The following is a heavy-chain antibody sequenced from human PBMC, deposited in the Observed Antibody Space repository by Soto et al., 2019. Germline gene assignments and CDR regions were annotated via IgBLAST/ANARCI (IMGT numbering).Heavy chain of an antibody. Sequence: QVQLKDAGPGLVKPSETLSFTCTVSGDSVSGDRTYWGWIRQPPGKGLDWIGYIYYTGYTSYTPSLKSRATISLDTSMNHFSLKLNSVTAADTAVYYCARDGGELAMHFWGQGTLVIVSS. CDR2: IYYTGYT. J-gene: IGHJ4*02. V-gene: IGHV4-61*03. CDR1: GDSVSGDRTY. D-gene: IGHD1-1*01. CDR3: ARDGGELAMHF.